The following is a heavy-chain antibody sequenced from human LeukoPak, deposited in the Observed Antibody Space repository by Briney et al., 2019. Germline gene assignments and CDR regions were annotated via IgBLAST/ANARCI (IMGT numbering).Heavy chain of an antibody. J-gene: IGHJ4*02. Sequence: SLTPSSAASGFTFGSYAIDWVRQAPGKGLEWVAVISYDGSNKYYADSVKGRFTISRDNSKNTLYLQMNSLRAEDTAVYYCARDVSGGDAKYYSDYWGQGTLVTVSS. CDR1: GFTFGSYA. CDR3: ARDVSGGDAKYYSDY. CDR2: ISYDGSNK. V-gene: IGHV3-30-3*01. D-gene: IGHD2-21*02.